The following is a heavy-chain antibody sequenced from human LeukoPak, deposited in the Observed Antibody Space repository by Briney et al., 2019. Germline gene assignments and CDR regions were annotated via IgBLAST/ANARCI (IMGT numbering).Heavy chain of an antibody. J-gene: IGHJ1*01. Sequence: GGSLRLSCVASGFTFSSYEMNWVRQAPGKGLEWVSYISRSGGTIYYADSVKGRFTISRDNAKNSLYLQMNSLRAADTAVYYCAKEIGYFQHWGQGTLVTVSS. CDR3: AKEIGYFQH. D-gene: IGHD3-10*01. CDR2: ISRSGGTI. V-gene: IGHV3-48*03. CDR1: GFTFSSYE.